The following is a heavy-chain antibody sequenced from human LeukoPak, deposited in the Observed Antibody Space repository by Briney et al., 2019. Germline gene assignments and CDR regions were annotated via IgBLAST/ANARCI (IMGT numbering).Heavy chain of an antibody. V-gene: IGHV4-39*07. CDR3: ARRVGYCSSTSCYYYYYMDV. D-gene: IGHD2-2*01. CDR2: INHSGST. CDR1: GGSISSSSYY. J-gene: IGHJ6*03. Sequence: SETLSLTCTVSGGSISSSSYYWSWIRQPPGKGLEWIGEINHSGSTNYNPSLKSRVTISVDTSKNQFSLKLSSVTAADTAVYYCARRVGYCSSTSCYYYYYMDVWGKGTTVTVSS.